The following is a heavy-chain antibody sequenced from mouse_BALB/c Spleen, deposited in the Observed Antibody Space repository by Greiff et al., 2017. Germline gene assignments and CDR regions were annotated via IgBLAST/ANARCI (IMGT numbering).Heavy chain of an antibody. J-gene: IGHJ2*01. Sequence: EVMLVESGGGLVKPGGSLKLSCAASGFTFSSYAMSWVRQSPEKRLEWVAEISSGGSYTYYPDTVTGRFTISRDNAKNTLYLEMSSLRSEDTAMYYCARVYYGVFDYWGQGTTLTVSS. CDR3: ARVYYGVFDY. D-gene: IGHD1-1*02. CDR1: GFTFSSYA. V-gene: IGHV5-9-4*01. CDR2: ISSGGSYT.